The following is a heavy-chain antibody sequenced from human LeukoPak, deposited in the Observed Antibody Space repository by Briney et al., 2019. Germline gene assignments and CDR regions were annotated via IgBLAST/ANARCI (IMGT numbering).Heavy chain of an antibody. CDR2: IYYTGST. Sequence: KSSETLSLTCTVSGGSIISNSYYWGWIRQPPGKGLEWIGSIYYTGSTYYNPFLKSRVTISVDTSKNQFSLKLTSVTAADTALYYCARAAYSSSWYFAYWGQGTLVTVSS. CDR1: GGSIISNSYY. D-gene: IGHD6-13*01. CDR3: ARAAYSSSWYFAY. V-gene: IGHV4-39*01. J-gene: IGHJ4*02.